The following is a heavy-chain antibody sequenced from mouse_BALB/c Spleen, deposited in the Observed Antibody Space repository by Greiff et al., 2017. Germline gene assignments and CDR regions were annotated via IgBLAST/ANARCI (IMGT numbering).Heavy chain of an antibody. CDR2: IRNKANGYTT. CDR3: ARETYSTPYSAMYS. J-gene: IGHJ4*01. D-gene: IGHD5-1*01. V-gene: IGHV7-3*02. Sequence: EVQLVESGGGLVQPGGSLRLSCATSGFTFTDYYMSWVRQPPGKALEWLGFIRNKANGYTTEYSASVKGRFTISRDNSQSILYLQMNTLRAEDSATYICARETYSTPYSAMYSWGQGAPVSVSS. CDR1: GFTFTDYY.